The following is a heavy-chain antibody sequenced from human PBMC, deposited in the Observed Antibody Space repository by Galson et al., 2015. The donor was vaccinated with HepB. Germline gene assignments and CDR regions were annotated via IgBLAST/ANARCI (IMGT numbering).Heavy chain of an antibody. CDR2: IIPIFGTA. CDR3: ASDYGPPTTTVEYFQH. CDR1: GGTFSSYA. Sequence: SVKVSCKASGGTFSSYAISWVRQAPGQGLEWMGGIIPIFGTANYAQKFQGRVTITADESTSTAYMELSSLRSEDTAVYYCASDYGPPTTTVEYFQHWGQGTLFTV. J-gene: IGHJ1*01. D-gene: IGHD1-26*01. V-gene: IGHV1-69*13.